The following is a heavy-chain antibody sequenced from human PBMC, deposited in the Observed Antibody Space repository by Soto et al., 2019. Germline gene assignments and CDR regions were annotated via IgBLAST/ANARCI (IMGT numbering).Heavy chain of an antibody. V-gene: IGHV3-23*01. CDR1: GFTFRSYA. CDR3: AKGFGASHSSFDS. Sequence: GGSLRLSCAASGFTFRSYAMNWVRQAPGKGPEWVSGISGSGDSTYHANSVKGRFTISRDNSKNTLYLQVNSLRVEDTAVYYCAKGFGASHSSFDSWGQGTLVTVSS. J-gene: IGHJ4*02. CDR2: ISGSGDST. D-gene: IGHD3-16*01.